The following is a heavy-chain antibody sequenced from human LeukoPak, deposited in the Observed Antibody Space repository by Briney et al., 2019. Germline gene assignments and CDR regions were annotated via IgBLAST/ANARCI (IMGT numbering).Heavy chain of an antibody. CDR2: FDPEDGET. CDR1: GYTLTELS. CDR3: ARHYLGAYQWYFDL. Sequence: GASVKVSCKVSGYTLTELSMHWVRQAPGKGLEWMGGFDPEDGETIYAQKFQGRVTITADESTNTAYMELSSLRSEDTALYYCARHYLGAYQWYFDLWGRGTLVTVSS. J-gene: IGHJ2*01. D-gene: IGHD3-16*01. V-gene: IGHV1-24*01.